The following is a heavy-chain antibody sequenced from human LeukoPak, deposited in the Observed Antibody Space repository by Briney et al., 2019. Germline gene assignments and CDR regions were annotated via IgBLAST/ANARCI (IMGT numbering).Heavy chain of an antibody. CDR2: IYYSGST. CDR1: GGSISSGGYY. D-gene: IGHD3-9*01. J-gene: IGHJ3*02. CDR3: ARDRGDYDFLTGYYSGATFDI. Sequence: SETLSLTCTVSGGSISSGGYYWSWIRQHPGKGLEWIGYIYYSGSTYYNPSLKSRVTISVETSKNQFSLKLSSVTAADTAVYYRARDRGDYDFLTGYYSGATFDIWGQGTMVTVSS. V-gene: IGHV4-31*03.